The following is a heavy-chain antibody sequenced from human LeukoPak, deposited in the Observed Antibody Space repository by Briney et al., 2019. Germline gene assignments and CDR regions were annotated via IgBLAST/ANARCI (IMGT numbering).Heavy chain of an antibody. D-gene: IGHD6-19*01. V-gene: IGHV1-69*13. J-gene: IGHJ6*02. CDR1: GGTFSSYA. CDR3: ARLRSSGWYDYYYYGMDV. CDR2: IIPIFGTA. Sequence: SVKVSCKASGGTFSSYAISWVRQAPGQGLEWMGGIIPIFGTANYAQKFQGRVTITADESTSTAYMELSSLRSEDTAVYYCARLRSSGWYDYYYYGMDVWGQGTTVTVSS.